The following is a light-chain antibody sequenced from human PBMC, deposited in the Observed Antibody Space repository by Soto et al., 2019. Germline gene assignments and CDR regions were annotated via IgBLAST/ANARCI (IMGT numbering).Light chain of an antibody. V-gene: IGLV2-14*03. CDR2: DVS. CDR1: SSDVGGYNY. Sequence: QSALTQPASVSGSPGQSITISCTGTSSDVGGYNYVSWYQHHPGKAPKLMIYDVSNRPSGVSNRFSGSKSGNTGSLTISGLQPEDEADYYCCSYTTSNARQIVFGTGTKLTVL. J-gene: IGLJ1*01. CDR3: CSYTTSNARQIV.